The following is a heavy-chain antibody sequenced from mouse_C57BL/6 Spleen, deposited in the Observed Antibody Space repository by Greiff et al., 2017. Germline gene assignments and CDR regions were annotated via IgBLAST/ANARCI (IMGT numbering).Heavy chain of an antibody. CDR2: IYPRSGNT. D-gene: IGHD1-1*01. J-gene: IGHJ4*01. CDR1: GYTFTSYG. V-gene: IGHV1-81*01. Sequence: QVQLKESGAELARPGASVKLSCKASGYTFTSYGISWVKQRTGQGLEWIGEIYPRSGNTYYNEKFKGKATLTADKSSSTVYMELRSLTSEDSAVYFCAKVNYPYAMDYWGQGTSVTVSS. CDR3: AKVNYPYAMDY.